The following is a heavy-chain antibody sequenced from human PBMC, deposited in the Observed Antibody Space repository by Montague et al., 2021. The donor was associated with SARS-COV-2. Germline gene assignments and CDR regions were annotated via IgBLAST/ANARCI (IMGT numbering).Heavy chain of an antibody. CDR3: ARSRANVPSRPGFDY. V-gene: IGHV4-61*01. Sequence: SETLSLTCTVSGASVASGNFYWSWIRQPPGKGLEWIGYMYYTGHTNYXPSLESRVTMPVDPSKNRFSLTLTSVTAADTAVYYCARSRANVPSRPGFDYWGQGALVTVSS. J-gene: IGHJ4*02. CDR2: MYYTGHT. D-gene: IGHD2-2*01. CDR1: GASVASGNFY.